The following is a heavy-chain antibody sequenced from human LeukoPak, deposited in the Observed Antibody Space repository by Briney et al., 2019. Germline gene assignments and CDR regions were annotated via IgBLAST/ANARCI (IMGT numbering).Heavy chain of an antibody. V-gene: IGHV4-59*12. J-gene: IGHJ3*02. CDR2: IYYNGNT. Sequence: PSETLSLTCTVSGGSISNYYWSWIRQPPGKGLENIGFIYYNGNTNYNPSLKSRVTISVDTSKNQFSLKLSSVTAADTAVYYCAKSNGYGLVDIWGQGTMVTVSS. CDR3: AKSNGYGLVDI. D-gene: IGHD3-10*01. CDR1: GGSISNYY.